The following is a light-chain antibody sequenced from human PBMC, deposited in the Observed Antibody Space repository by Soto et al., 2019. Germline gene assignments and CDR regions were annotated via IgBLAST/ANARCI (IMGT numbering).Light chain of an antibody. CDR2: EVN. J-gene: IGLJ3*02. CDR3: SSYTTSSTLV. CDR1: SSDVGGYNY. V-gene: IGLV2-14*01. Sequence: QSALTQPASVSGSPGQSITISCTGTSSDVGGYNYVSWYQHHPGKAPKLIIYEVNTRPSGVSNRFSGSKSGNTASLTISGLQAEDEAGYYCSSYTTSSTLVFGGGTKLTVL.